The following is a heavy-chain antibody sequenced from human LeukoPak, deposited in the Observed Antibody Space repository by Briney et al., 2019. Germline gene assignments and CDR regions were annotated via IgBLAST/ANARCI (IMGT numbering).Heavy chain of an antibody. J-gene: IGHJ4*02. Sequence: EGSLRLSCVASGFTFSDYWMSWVRQAPGMGLEWVANIETDGDEKNYVDSVKGRFTISRDNARNSLCLQMSSLRVEDTAVYYCARDIPSGFYTPDYWGRGTLVTVSS. V-gene: IGHV3-7*01. D-gene: IGHD5-12*01. CDR2: IETDGDEK. CDR3: ARDIPSGFYTPDY. CDR1: GFTFSDYW.